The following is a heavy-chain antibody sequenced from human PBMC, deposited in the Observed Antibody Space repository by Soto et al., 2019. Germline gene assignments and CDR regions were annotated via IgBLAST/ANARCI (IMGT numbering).Heavy chain of an antibody. D-gene: IGHD6-6*01. V-gene: IGHV1-18*01. CDR3: ARQPSKSIAAPTYNWFDP. CDR1: GYTFTSYG. Sequence: ASVKVSCKASGYTFTSYGISWVRQAPGQGLKWMGWISAYNGNTNYAQKLQGRVTMTTDTSTSTAYMELRSLRSDDTAVYYCARQPSKSIAAPTYNWFDPWGQGTLVTVSS. J-gene: IGHJ5*02. CDR2: ISAYNGNT.